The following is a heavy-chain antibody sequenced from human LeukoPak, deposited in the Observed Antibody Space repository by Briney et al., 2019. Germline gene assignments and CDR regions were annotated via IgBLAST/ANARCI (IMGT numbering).Heavy chain of an antibody. CDR1: GGSISSGGYY. J-gene: IGHJ6*02. V-gene: IGHV4-30-2*01. D-gene: IGHD6-6*01. CDR2: INHSGST. Sequence: SQTLSLTCTVSGGSISSGGYYWSWIRQPPGKGLEWIGEINHSGSTNYNPSLKSRVTISVDTSKNQFSLKLSSVTAADTAVYYCARGFIIAARPDYYYYGMDVWGQGTTVTVSS. CDR3: ARGFIIAARPDYYYYGMDV.